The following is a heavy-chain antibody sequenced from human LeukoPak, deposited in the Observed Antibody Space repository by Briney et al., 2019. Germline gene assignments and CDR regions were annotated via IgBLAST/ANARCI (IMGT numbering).Heavy chain of an antibody. CDR2: ISGSGGST. CDR1: GFTFSSYA. J-gene: IGHJ4*02. CDR3: AKDRWLRYFDWRRSYFDY. Sequence: GGSLRLSCAASGFTFSSYAMSWVRQAPGKGLEWVSAISGSGGSTHYADSVKGRFTISRDNSKNTLYLQMNSLRAEDTAVYYCAKDRWLRYFDWRRSYFDYWGQGTLVTVSS. V-gene: IGHV3-23*01. D-gene: IGHD3-9*01.